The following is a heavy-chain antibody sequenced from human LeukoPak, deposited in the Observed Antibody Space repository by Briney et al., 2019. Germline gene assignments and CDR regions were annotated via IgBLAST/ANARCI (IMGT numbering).Heavy chain of an antibody. CDR2: ISAYTGDT. J-gene: IGHJ5*02. CDR3: ARSGRFGELLPFDP. CDR1: GYTFTSYG. D-gene: IGHD3-10*01. Sequence: ASVKVSCKAPGYTFTSYGINWVRQAPGQGLGWMGWISAYTGDTNYEQKLQGKVTMTKDTSTSTAYMELRSLRSDDTAVYYCARSGRFGELLPFDPWGQGTLVTVSS. V-gene: IGHV1-18*04.